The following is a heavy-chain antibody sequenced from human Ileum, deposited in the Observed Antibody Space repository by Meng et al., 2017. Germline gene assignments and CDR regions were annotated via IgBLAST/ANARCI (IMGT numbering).Heavy chain of an antibody. CDR2: IYYSGTT. D-gene: IGHD6-13*01. Sequence: QVQLQESGPGLVKPSQTLSLTCPVSGGSISSGGYYWSWIRQHPGKGLEWMGYIYYSGTTYYNPSLKSRVTISVDTSKNQFSLKLSSVTAADTAVYYCAREPPAAAGTGADYWGQGTLVTVSS. J-gene: IGHJ4*02. CDR3: AREPPAAAGTGADY. V-gene: IGHV4-31*03. CDR1: GGSISSGGYY.